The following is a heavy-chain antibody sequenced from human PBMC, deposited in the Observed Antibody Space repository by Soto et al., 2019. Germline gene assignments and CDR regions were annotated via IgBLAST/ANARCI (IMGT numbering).Heavy chain of an antibody. CDR3: ARGFPVYSYYSYIGV. CDR1: PGSFSGYS. V-gene: IGHV4-34*01. D-gene: IGHD2-8*01. Sequence: QVQLQQWGAGLLKPSETLSLTCAVSPGSFSGYSWNWIRQPPGKGLGWLGEINLSGSTNYNPSLKTRVTISVDTYKTQFSLRLRSVTAADTAVYYCARGFPVYSYYSYIGVWGKGTTVTISS. J-gene: IGHJ6*03. CDR2: INLSGST.